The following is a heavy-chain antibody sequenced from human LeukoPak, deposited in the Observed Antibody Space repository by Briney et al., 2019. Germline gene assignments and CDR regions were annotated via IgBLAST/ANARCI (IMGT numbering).Heavy chain of an antibody. CDR2: IYYSGST. CDR1: GGSISSYY. V-gene: IGHV4-59*01. Sequence: PSETLSLTCTVSGGSISSYYWSWIRQPPGKGLEWIGYIYYSGSTNYNPSLKSRVTISVDTSKNQFSLKLSSVTAADTAVYYCARGYDSSGYTQYYFDYWGQGTLVTVSS. D-gene: IGHD3-22*01. J-gene: IGHJ4*02. CDR3: ARGYDSSGYTQYYFDY.